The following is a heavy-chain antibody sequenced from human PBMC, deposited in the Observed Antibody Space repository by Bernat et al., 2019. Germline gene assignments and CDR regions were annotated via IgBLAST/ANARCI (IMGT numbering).Heavy chain of an antibody. V-gene: IGHV3-23*01. CDR3: AKDISSGPSGVSEYY. Sequence: EVQLLESGGGLVQPGGSLRLSCAASGFTFSSYAMSWVRQAPGKGLEWVSAISGSGDSTYYADSVKGRFTISRDNSENTLYLQMNSLRAEDTAVYYCAKDISSGPSGVSEYYWGQGTLVTVSS. J-gene: IGHJ4*02. CDR2: ISGSGDST. CDR1: GFTFSSYA. D-gene: IGHD2-15*01.